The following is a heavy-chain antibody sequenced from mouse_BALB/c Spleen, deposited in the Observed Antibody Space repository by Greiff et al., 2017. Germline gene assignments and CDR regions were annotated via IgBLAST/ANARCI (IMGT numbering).Heavy chain of an antibody. J-gene: IGHJ4*01. CDR2: IRLKSNNYAT. D-gene: IGHD2-4*01. CDR1: GFTFSNYW. V-gene: IGHV6-6*02. CDR3: TAIYYDYAMDY. Sequence: EVQLVESGGGLVQPGGSMKLSCVASGFTFSNYWMNWVRQSPEKGLEWVAEIRLKSNNYATHYAESVKGRFTISRDDSKSSVYLQMNNLRAEDTGIYYCTAIYYDYAMDYWGQGTSVTVSS.